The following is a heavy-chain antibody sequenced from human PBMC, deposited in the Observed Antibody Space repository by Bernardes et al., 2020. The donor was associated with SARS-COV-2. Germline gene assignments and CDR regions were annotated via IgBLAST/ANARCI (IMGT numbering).Heavy chain of an antibody. CDR1: GYSFTSYW. CDR2: IYPRDSDT. J-gene: IGHJ4*02. CDR3: ARRAGGTIVDS. V-gene: IGHV5-51*01. Sequence: GESLKISCKGSGYSFTSYWIAWVRQMPGKGLEWMGVIYPRDSDTTYSPSFQGQVTISADKSISTAYLQWSSLRASDTAIYYCARRAGGTIVDSWGQGTLVTVSS. D-gene: IGHD1-7*01.